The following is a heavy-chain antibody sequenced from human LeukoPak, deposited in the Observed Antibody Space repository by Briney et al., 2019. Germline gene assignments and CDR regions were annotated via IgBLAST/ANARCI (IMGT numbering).Heavy chain of an antibody. D-gene: IGHD3-9*01. Sequence: SQTLSLTCAISGDSVSSNSAAWNWIRQSPSRGLEWLGRTYYRYKWYNDYAVSVKSRITINPDTSKNQFSLQLNSVTPEDTAVYYCARSYYDILTGYHWDAFDIWGQGTMVTVSS. CDR1: GDSVSSNSAA. J-gene: IGHJ3*02. CDR2: TYYRYKWYN. V-gene: IGHV6-1*01. CDR3: ARSYYDILTGYHWDAFDI.